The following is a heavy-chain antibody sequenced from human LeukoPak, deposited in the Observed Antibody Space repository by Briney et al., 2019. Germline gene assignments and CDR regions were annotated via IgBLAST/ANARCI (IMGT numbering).Heavy chain of an antibody. CDR3: AKRIRDISGWATAVPAFDC. CDR2: ISGSADST. D-gene: IGHD6-19*01. V-gene: IGHV3-23*01. J-gene: IGHJ4*02. CDR1: GFTFRTYA. Sequence: GGSLRLSCAASGFTFRTYAMSWVRQAPGKGLEWVSAISGSADSTYYADSVKGRFTISRDNSKNTLYLQMNSLRAEDTAVYYCAKRIRDISGWATAVPAFDCWGQGTMVTVSS.